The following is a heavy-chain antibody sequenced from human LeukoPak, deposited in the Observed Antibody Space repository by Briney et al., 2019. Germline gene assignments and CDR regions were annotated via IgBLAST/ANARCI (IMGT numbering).Heavy chain of an antibody. V-gene: IGHV1-8*01. Sequence: GASVKVSCKASGYTFTSYDINWVRQATGQGLEWMGWMNPNSGNTGYAQKFQGRVTTTRNTSISTAYMELSSLRSEDTAVYYCARGPTHMGYYYGMDVWGQGTTVTVSS. D-gene: IGHD3-16*01. CDR3: ARGPTHMGYYYGMDV. CDR2: MNPNSGNT. CDR1: GYTFTSYD. J-gene: IGHJ6*02.